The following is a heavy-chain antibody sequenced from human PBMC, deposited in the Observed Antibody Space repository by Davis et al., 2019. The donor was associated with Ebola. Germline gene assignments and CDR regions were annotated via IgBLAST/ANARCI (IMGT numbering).Heavy chain of an antibody. CDR3: AKGRANALNYFDY. CDR2: ISTRSSTI. Sequence: GESLKISCGASGFTFSSYSMNWVRQAPGKGLEWVSYISTRSSTIYYADSVKGRFTISRDNAKNSLYLQMNSLRAEDTAVYYCAKGRANALNYFDYWGQGTLVTVSS. D-gene: IGHD2-2*01. CDR1: GFTFSSYS. V-gene: IGHV3-48*01. J-gene: IGHJ4*02.